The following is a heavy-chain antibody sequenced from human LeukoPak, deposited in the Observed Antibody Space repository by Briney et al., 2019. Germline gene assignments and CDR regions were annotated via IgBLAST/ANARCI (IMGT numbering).Heavy chain of an antibody. CDR1: GFTVSSNY. CDR2: ISSSSYI. D-gene: IGHD5-18*01. J-gene: IGHJ4*02. V-gene: IGHV3-69-1*01. Sequence: SGGSLRLSCAASGFTVSSNYMSWVRQAPGKGLEWVSSISSSSYIYYADSVKGRFTISRDNAKNSLYLQMNSLRAEDTAVYYCARGGGLWIQLGYDYWGQGTLVTVSS. CDR3: ARGGGLWIQLGYDY.